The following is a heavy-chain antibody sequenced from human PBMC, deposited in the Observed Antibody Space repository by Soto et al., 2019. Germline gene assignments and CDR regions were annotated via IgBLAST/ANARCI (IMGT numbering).Heavy chain of an antibody. J-gene: IGHJ4*02. D-gene: IGHD6-19*01. V-gene: IGHV3-23*01. CDR1: GFTFNTFA. CDR2: ISISGDRT. CDR3: AKAGSSGWRNYFDH. Sequence: EVQLLESGGGSLQPGGSLRLSCVTSGFTFNTFAMSWVRRAPGKGLEWVSAISISGDRTYYADSVKGRFFISRDNSNNTLFLRVSSLRVEDTATYYCAKAGSSGWRNYFDHWGQGTPVTVSS.